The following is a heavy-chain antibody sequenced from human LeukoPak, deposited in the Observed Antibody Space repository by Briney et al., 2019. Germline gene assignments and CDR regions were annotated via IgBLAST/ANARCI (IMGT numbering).Heavy chain of an antibody. V-gene: IGHV3-23*01. CDR2: ITRGGST. D-gene: IGHD3-3*01. CDR1: GFTFSSYA. Sequence: GGSLRLSCAASGFTFSSYAMSWVRQAPGKGLDWVSSITRGGSTYYADSVKGRFTISRDNSKNTLYLQMNSLRAEDTAVYYCAKNFWSHRYYYYYMDVWGKGTTVTVSS. J-gene: IGHJ6*03. CDR3: AKNFWSHRYYYYYMDV.